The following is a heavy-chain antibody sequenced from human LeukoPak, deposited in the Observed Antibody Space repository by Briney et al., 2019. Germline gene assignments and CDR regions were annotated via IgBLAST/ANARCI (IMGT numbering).Heavy chain of an antibody. CDR2: IGYDGSQK. Sequence: GGSLRLSCAASGFSLSSYYMSWVRQAPGKGLEWMANIGYDGSQKNYDDSLKGRFTISRGNAKNSVYLQMNSLRAEDTAVYYCAREYFPPGLLTIVFDNWGQGTLVTVSS. CDR1: GFSLSSYY. D-gene: IGHD3-9*01. CDR3: AREYFPPGLLTIVFDN. J-gene: IGHJ4*02. V-gene: IGHV3-7*01.